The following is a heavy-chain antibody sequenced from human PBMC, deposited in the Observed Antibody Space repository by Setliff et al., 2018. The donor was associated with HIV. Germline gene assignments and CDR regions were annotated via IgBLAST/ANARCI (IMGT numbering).Heavy chain of an antibody. CDR3: ARDGRGGLVPATMRYMDV. Sequence: SETLSLTCTVSGGSISHYYWNWIRQSPGKGLEWIGFISYSGTTNYNPSLESRVTISLDTSNNQFSLKVNSVTAADTAIYYCARDGRGGLVPATMRYMDVWGKGTTVTVSS. D-gene: IGHD2-2*01. CDR2: ISYSGTT. CDR1: GGSISHYY. V-gene: IGHV4-59*12. J-gene: IGHJ6*04.